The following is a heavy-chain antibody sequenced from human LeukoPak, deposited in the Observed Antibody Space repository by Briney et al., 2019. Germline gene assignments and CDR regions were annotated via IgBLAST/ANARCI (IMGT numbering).Heavy chain of an antibody. CDR2: ISNSGNTI. Sequence: GGSLRLSCAASGFTFSDWSVSWIRQAPGTGLEWVSYISNSGNTIYYADSVKGRFTISRDNVKKTVNLQMNSLRAEDTAMYYCARGHFGLDVWGQGTTVMVSS. CDR1: GFTFSDWS. CDR3: ARGHFGLDV. V-gene: IGHV3-11*01. J-gene: IGHJ6*02.